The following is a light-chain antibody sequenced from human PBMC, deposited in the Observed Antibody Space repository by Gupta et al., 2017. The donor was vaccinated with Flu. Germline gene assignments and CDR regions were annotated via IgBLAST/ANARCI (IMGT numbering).Light chain of an antibody. Sequence: DIVMTQPPDSLAVSLGDRATINCKSSQSVLHTSTNNNYLSWFQQKPQQPPKLLIYWASTRTSVVPDRFSGSGSAKDFTLTISSLQAEDVAVYYCQQYYSIPYNFGQGTKLEIK. CDR1: QSVLHTSTNNNY. CDR2: WAS. J-gene: IGKJ2*01. CDR3: QQYYSIPYN. V-gene: IGKV4-1*01.